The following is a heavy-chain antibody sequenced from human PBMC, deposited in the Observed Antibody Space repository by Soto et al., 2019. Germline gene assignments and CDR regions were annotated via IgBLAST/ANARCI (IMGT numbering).Heavy chain of an antibody. Sequence: SVKVSCKASGGTFSSYAISWVRQAPGQGLEWMGGIIPIFGTANYAQKFQGRVTITADESTSTAYMELSSLRSEDTAVYYCARVSKPRYCSGGSCYFGPDYWGQGTLVTVSS. J-gene: IGHJ4*02. CDR2: IIPIFGTA. V-gene: IGHV1-69*13. CDR1: GGTFSSYA. D-gene: IGHD2-15*01. CDR3: ARVSKPRYCSGGSCYFGPDY.